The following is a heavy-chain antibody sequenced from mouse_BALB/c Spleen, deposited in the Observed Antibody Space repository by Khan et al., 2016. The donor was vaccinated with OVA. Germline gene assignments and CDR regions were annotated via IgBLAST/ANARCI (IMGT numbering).Heavy chain of an antibody. J-gene: IGHJ4*01. CDR1: GFSLTSYG. CDR3: ARQPYYHYYAMDY. V-gene: IGHV2-6-1*01. Sequence: QMQLEESGPGLVAPSQSLSITCTISGFSLTSYGIHWVRQPPGKGLEWLVVIWSDGSTTYNSTLKSRLSITKDNSKSQVFLKRNSLQTDDTGMYYCARQPYYHYYAMDYWGQGTSVTVSS. D-gene: IGHD2-10*01. CDR2: IWSDGST.